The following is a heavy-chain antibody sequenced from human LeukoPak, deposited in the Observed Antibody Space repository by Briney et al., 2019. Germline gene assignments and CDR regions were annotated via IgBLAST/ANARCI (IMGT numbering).Heavy chain of an antibody. Sequence: GGSLRLSCAASGFTFSSYGMHWVRQAPGKGLEWVAFIRYDGSNKYYADSVKGLFTISRDNSKNTLYLQMNSLRAEDTAVYYCAKDHPNYSSGWFYDYWGQGTLVTVSS. CDR2: IRYDGSNK. V-gene: IGHV3-30*02. CDR1: GFTFSSYG. CDR3: AKDHPNYSSGWFYDY. J-gene: IGHJ4*02. D-gene: IGHD6-19*01.